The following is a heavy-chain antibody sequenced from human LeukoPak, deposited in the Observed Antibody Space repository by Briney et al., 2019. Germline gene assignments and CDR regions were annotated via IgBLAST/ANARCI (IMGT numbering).Heavy chain of an antibody. CDR1: GFTFSKYA. CDR3: AKDGTIFGVDLTFLPDY. V-gene: IGHV3-30*02. D-gene: IGHD3-3*01. J-gene: IGHJ4*02. CDR2: IRHDGSDK. Sequence: PGGSLRLSCAASGFTFSKYAMHWVRQAPGKGLEWVAFIRHDGSDKYYIDSVKDRFIISRDNSKNTLYLQMNSLRAEDTAVYYCAKDGTIFGVDLTFLPDYWGQGTLVTVSS.